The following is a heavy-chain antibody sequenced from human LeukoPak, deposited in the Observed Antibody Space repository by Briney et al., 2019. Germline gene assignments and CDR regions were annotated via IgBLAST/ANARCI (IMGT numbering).Heavy chain of an antibody. D-gene: IGHD6-19*01. Sequence: PSETLSLTCAVYGGSFSGYYWSWIRQPPGKGLEWIGEINHRGSTNYNPSLKSRVTISVDTSKNQFSLKLSSVTAADTAVYYCARVRGWYVGDAFDLWGQGTMVTVSS. CDR3: ARVRGWYVGDAFDL. J-gene: IGHJ3*01. CDR2: INHRGST. V-gene: IGHV4-34*01. CDR1: GGSFSGYY.